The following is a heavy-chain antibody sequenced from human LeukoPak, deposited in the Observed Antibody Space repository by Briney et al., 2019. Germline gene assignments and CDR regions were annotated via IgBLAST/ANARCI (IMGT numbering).Heavy chain of an antibody. CDR2: ISWNSIGI. CDR1: GFTFDDYA. CDR3: ARGYNYFDYFDY. J-gene: IGHJ4*02. Sequence: QTGGSLRLSCAASGFTFDDYAMHWVRQAPGKGLEWVSGISWNSIGIVYADSVKGRFTISRDNAKNSLYLQMNSLRAEDTAVYYCARGYNYFDYFDYWGQGTLVTVSS. D-gene: IGHD5-24*01. V-gene: IGHV3-9*01.